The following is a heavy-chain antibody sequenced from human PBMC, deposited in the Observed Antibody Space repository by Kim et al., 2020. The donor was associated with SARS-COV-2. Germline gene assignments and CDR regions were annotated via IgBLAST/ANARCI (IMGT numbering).Heavy chain of an antibody. V-gene: IGHV3-30*03. J-gene: IGHJ3*02. CDR3: ATERGGATVGAFDI. CDR1: GFTFSSYG. D-gene: IGHD1-26*01. CDR2: ISYDGSNK. Sequence: GGSLRLSCAASGFTFSSYGMHWVRQAPGKGLEWVAVISYDGSNKYYADSVKGRFTISRDNSKNTLYLQMNSLRAEDTAVYYCATERGGATVGAFDIWGQGTMVTVSS.